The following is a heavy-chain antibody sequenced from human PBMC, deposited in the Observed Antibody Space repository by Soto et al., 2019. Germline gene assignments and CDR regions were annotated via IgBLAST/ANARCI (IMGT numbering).Heavy chain of an antibody. CDR1: GGSISSYY. Sequence: QVQLQESGPGLVKPSETLSLTCTVSGGSISSYYWSWIRQPPRKGLEWLGYIYYSGRTNYNPSLKSRVTISVATSKTQFPLKLSSVTAADTAVYYCAREGDCSGGSCYSSDAFDIWGQGPMVTVSS. D-gene: IGHD2-15*01. CDR2: IYYSGRT. J-gene: IGHJ3*02. V-gene: IGHV4-59*01. CDR3: AREGDCSGGSCYSSDAFDI.